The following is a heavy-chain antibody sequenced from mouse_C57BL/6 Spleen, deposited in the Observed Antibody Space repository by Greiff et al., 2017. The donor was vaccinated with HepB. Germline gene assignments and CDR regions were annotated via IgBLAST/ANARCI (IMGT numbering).Heavy chain of an antibody. CDR1: GYTFTSYW. D-gene: IGHD2-4*01. Sequence: QVQLQQPGAELVKPGASVKMSCKASGYTFTSYWITWVKQRPGQGLEWIGDIYPGSGSTNYNEKFKSKATLTVDTSSSTAYMQLSSLTSADSAVYYGARRRLRQDYAMDYWGQGTSVTVSS. J-gene: IGHJ4*01. CDR2: IYPGSGST. V-gene: IGHV1-55*01. CDR3: ARRRLRQDYAMDY.